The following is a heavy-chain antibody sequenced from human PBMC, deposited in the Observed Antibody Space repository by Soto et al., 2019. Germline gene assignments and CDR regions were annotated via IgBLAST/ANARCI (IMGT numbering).Heavy chain of an antibody. CDR3: ASGILTAAADY. Sequence: ASVKVSCKASGGTFISYTIRWVRQAPGQGLEWMGMINPIVGSTNYAQKFQGRVTMTTDTSTSTVYMELSSLRSEDTAVYYCASGILTAAADYWGQGTLVTVSS. J-gene: IGHJ4*02. V-gene: IGHV1-46*01. CDR1: GGTFISYT. D-gene: IGHD3-9*01. CDR2: INPIVGST.